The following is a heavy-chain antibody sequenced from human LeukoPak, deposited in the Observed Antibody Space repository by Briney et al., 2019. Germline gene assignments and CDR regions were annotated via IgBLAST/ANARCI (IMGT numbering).Heavy chain of an antibody. V-gene: IGHV3-30*02. D-gene: IGHD3-9*01. J-gene: IGHJ4*02. Sequence: PGGSLRLSCAASGFTFSSCGMHWVRQAPGKGLEWVAFIRYDGSNKYYADSVKGRFTISRDNSKNTLYLQMNSLRAEDTAVYYCAKDDKPYYDILTGYGLFDYWGQGTLVTVSS. CDR1: GFTFSSCG. CDR2: IRYDGSNK. CDR3: AKDDKPYYDILTGYGLFDY.